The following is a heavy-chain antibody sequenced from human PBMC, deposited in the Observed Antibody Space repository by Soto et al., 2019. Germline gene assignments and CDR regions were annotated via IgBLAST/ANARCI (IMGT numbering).Heavy chain of an antibody. V-gene: IGHV3-30*06. CDR3: ARLPGPLVSVLYIYPVDARETPSDVDV. CDR1: GFNFSHYP. D-gene: IGHD2-15*01. J-gene: IGHJ6*02. Sequence: QVQLVQSGGGVVQPGGSLRLSCAASGFNFSHYPMHWVRQGPGKGLEWVAVVSFDGSNKYYRDSVKGRFTISKDNVKNTLFLQMNDLRHEDTAVYYCARLPGPLVSVLYIYPVDARETPSDVDVWGQGTSVTVSS. CDR2: VSFDGSNK.